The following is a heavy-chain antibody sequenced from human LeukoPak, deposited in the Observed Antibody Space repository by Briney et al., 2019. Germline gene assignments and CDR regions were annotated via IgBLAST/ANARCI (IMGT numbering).Heavy chain of an antibody. V-gene: IGHV4-31*03. CDR2: IYYSGST. CDR1: GGSISSGGYY. D-gene: IGHD1-7*01. CDR3: ARRVNWNFIDY. J-gene: IGHJ4*02. Sequence: SETLSLTCTVSGGSISSGGYYWSWIRQHPGKGLEWIGYIYYSGSTYYNPSLKSRVTISVDTSKNQFSLKLSSVTAADTAVYYCARRVNWNFIDYWGQGTLVTVSP.